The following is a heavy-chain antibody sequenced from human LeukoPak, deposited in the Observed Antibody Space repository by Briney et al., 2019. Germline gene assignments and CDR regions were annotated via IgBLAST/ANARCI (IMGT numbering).Heavy chain of an antibody. CDR3: ARDDALGDNALDI. J-gene: IGHJ3*02. Sequence: GRSLRLSCAASRFTFSSYGMHWARQAPGKGLEWVAVILNDGSQEKYADSVKGRFTISRDNSKNTLFLQMNGLRAEDTAVYYCARDDALGDNALDIWGQGTMVTVSS. CDR1: RFTFSSYG. V-gene: IGHV3-33*01. D-gene: IGHD3-16*01. CDR2: ILNDGSQE.